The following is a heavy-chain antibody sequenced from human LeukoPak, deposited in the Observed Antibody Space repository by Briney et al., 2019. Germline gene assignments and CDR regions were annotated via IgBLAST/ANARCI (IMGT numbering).Heavy chain of an antibody. D-gene: IGHD2-15*01. CDR1: GFTFSSYA. V-gene: IGHV3-30*01. Sequence: PGRSLSLSCAASGFTFSSYAMHWVRQAPGKGLEWVAVISYDGSNKYYADSVKGRFTISRDNSKNTLYLQMNSLRAEDTAVYYCARDPTRYCSGGSCRTLDYWGQGTLVTVSS. CDR3: ARDPTRYCSGGSCRTLDY. CDR2: ISYDGSNK. J-gene: IGHJ4*02.